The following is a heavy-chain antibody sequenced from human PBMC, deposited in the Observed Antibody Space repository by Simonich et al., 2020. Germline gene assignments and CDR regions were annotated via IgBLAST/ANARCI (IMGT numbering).Heavy chain of an antibody. V-gene: IGHV1-18*01. CDR3: ARASRGTWWYYYFDY. Sequence: QVQLVQSGAEVKKPGASVKVSCKASGYTFTSYGISWGRQAPGQGLEWMGWISAYKGNTNIAPKLQGRVTMTTDTSTSTAYMELRSLRSDDTAVYYCARASRGTWWYYYFDYWGQGTLVTVSS. D-gene: IGHD2-15*01. CDR2: ISAYKGNT. CDR1: GYTFTSYG. J-gene: IGHJ4*02.